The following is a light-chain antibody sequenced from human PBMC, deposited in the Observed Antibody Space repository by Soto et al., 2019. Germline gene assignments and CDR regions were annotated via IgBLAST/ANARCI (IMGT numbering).Light chain of an antibody. CDR1: SSNIGAGYD. CDR3: QSYDSSLSVV. Sequence: QSVLTQPPSVSGAPGQRVTISCTGSSSNIGAGYDVHWYQQLPGTAPKLLIYGNSHRPSGVPDRFSGSKSGTSASLAITGLQAEDEADYYCQSYDSSLSVVFGTGTKVTVL. V-gene: IGLV1-40*01. CDR2: GNS. J-gene: IGLJ1*01.